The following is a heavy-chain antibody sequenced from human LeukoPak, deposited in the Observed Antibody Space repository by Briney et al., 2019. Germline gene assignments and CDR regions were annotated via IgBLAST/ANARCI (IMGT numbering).Heavy chain of an antibody. Sequence: TSETLSLTCTVSGGSISSSSYYWGWIRQPPGKGLEWIGSIYYSGSTYYNPSLKSRVTISVDTSKNQFSLKLSSVTAADTAVYYCARLSNILGMTTSFFYGEPAAFDIWGQGTMVTVSS. J-gene: IGHJ3*02. CDR1: GGSISSSSYY. CDR3: ARLSNILGMTTSFFYGEPAAFDI. D-gene: IGHD4-17*01. CDR2: IYYSGST. V-gene: IGHV4-39*01.